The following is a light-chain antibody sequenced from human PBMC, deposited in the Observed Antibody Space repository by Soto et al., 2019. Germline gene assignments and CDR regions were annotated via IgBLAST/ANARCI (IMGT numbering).Light chain of an antibody. CDR3: MQDALYST. V-gene: IGKV2-24*01. CDR1: QSPVDGDGITS. Sequence: DIVMTQTPLSLRVTLGQPASISCSSSQSPVDGDGITSLSWLHQRPGQPPRLLIYKVSNQFSGVPDRFSGSGAGTDFTLKINTVEAEDVGVYYCMQDALYSTFGQGTKVDIK. CDR2: KVS. J-gene: IGKJ1*01.